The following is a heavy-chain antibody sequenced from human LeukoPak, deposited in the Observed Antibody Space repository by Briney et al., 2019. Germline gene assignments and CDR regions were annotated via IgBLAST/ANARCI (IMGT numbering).Heavy chain of an antibody. CDR2: ISYDETNK. V-gene: IGHV3-30*04. CDR1: GFTFTNYA. CDR3: AKNNDYGGSYWYFDL. Sequence: GGSLRLSCAASGFTFTNYAMHWVRQAPGKGLEWVAVISYDETNKYHEDSVKGRSTISRDSSKNALYLQMSSLRDEDTAVYYCAKNNDYGGSYWYFDLWGRGTLVTVSS. J-gene: IGHJ2*01. D-gene: IGHD4-23*01.